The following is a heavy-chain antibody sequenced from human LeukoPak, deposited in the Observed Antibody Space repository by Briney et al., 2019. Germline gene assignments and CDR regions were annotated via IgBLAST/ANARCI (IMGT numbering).Heavy chain of an antibody. Sequence: SETLSLTCTVSGGSISTYYWSWVRQSPGKGLEWIGHIYYSGSTNYNPSLKSRVAMSVDTSKNQFSLKLSSVTAADTAVYYCARGYFSSWYINWFDPWGQGTLVTVSS. J-gene: IGHJ5*02. CDR1: GGSISTYY. CDR3: ARGYFSSWYINWFDP. D-gene: IGHD6-13*01. CDR2: IYYSGST. V-gene: IGHV4-59*08.